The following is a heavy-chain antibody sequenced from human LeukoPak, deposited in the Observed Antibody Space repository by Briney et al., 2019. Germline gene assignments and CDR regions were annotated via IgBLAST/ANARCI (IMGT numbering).Heavy chain of an antibody. D-gene: IGHD3-22*01. V-gene: IGHV4-34*01. CDR2: INHSGST. CDR1: GGSFRGYY. J-gene: IGHJ5*02. CDR3: ARKTYYYDSSGYYRRLSWFDP. Sequence: PSETLSLTCAVYGGSFRGYYWSWIRQPPGKGLEWIGEINHSGSTNYNPSLKSRVTISVDTSKNQFSLKLSSVTAADTAVYYCARKTYYYDSSGYYRRLSWFDPWGQGTLVTVSS.